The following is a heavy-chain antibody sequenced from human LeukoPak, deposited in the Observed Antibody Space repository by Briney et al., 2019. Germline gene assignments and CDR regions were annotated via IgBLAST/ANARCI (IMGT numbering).Heavy chain of an antibody. CDR1: GGSVNNYF. J-gene: IGHJ6*02. CDR2: IYDSGST. D-gene: IGHD6-6*01. Sequence: SETLSLTCTVSGGSVNNYFWSWIRQPPGKGLEWIGYIYDSGSTSYIPSLQSRVTISIDTSKNQFALRLTPVTAADTAVYYCARGRGAARFPMDVWGQGTTVTVSS. CDR3: ARGRGAARFPMDV. V-gene: IGHV4-59*02.